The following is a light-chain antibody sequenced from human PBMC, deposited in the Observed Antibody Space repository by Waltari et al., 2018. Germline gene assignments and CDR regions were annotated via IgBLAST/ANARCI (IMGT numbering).Light chain of an antibody. CDR2: RAS. CDR3: QQYNIWPWT. CDR1: QSASTS. V-gene: IGKV3-15*01. J-gene: IGKJ1*01. Sequence: ELVMTQSPATLSVSPGERASLSCRASQSASTSLAWYQQTPGQAPRLLISRASTRAAGSPDRFSGSGSGTEFTLTISSLQSEDSAIYYCQQYNIWPWTFGQGTKVDIK.